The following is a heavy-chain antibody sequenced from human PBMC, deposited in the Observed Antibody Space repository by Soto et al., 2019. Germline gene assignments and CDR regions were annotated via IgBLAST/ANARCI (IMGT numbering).Heavy chain of an antibody. CDR1: GGSFSGYY. D-gene: IGHD3-10*01. Sequence: SETLSLTCAVYGGSFSGYYWSWIRQPPGKGLEWIGEINHSGSTNYNPSLKSRVTISVDTSKNQFSLKLSSVTAADTAVYYCARGVTMVRGARSRGMDVWGQGTTVTVSS. V-gene: IGHV4-34*01. CDR3: ARGVTMVRGARSRGMDV. CDR2: INHSGST. J-gene: IGHJ6*02.